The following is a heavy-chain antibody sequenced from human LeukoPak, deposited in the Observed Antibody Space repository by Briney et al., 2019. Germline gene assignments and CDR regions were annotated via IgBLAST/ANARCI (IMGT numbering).Heavy chain of an antibody. CDR1: GFTVSSNY. CDR2: IYTGGNT. Sequence: GGSLRLSCAASGFTVSSNYMSWVRQAPGKGLEWVSVIYTGGNTYYADSVKGRFTISRDKYKNTLYLQMNSLRAEDTAVYYCTRGWDQLLSPFDYWGQGTLVTVSS. CDR3: TRGWDQLLSPFDY. V-gene: IGHV3-66*01. D-gene: IGHD2-2*01. J-gene: IGHJ4*02.